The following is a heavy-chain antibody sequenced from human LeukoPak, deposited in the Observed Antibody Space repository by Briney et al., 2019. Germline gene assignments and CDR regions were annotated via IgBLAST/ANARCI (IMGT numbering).Heavy chain of an antibody. Sequence: GGSLRLSCAASGFTFSSYGMHWVRQAPGKGLEWVTFIRYDGSNKYYADSVKGRFTISRDNSKNTLYLQMNSLRTEDTAVYYCAKDSSGSSWYRDYWGQGTLVTVSS. CDR3: AKDSSGSSWYRDY. CDR2: IRYDGSNK. V-gene: IGHV3-30*02. D-gene: IGHD6-13*01. J-gene: IGHJ4*02. CDR1: GFTFSSYG.